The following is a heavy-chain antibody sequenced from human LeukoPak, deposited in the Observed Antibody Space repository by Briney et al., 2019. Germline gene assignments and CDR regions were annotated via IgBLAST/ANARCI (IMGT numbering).Heavy chain of an antibody. CDR1: GGSFSGYY. CDR2: INHSGST. Sequence: SETLSLTCAVYGGSFSGYYWSWIRQPPGKGLEWIGEINHSGSTNYNPPLKSRVTISVDTSKNQFSLKLSSVTAADTAVYYCATYRRGYSYGYNYWGQGTLVTVSS. J-gene: IGHJ4*02. CDR3: ATYRRGYSYGYNY. D-gene: IGHD5-18*01. V-gene: IGHV4-34*01.